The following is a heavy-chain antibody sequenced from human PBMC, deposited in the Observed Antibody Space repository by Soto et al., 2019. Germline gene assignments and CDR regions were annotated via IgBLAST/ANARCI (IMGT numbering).Heavy chain of an antibody. CDR3: ARVLSCGELLFGYDYGMDV. D-gene: IGHD3-10*01. Sequence: GGSMRLSCAASGFTVSSNYMSWVRQALGKGLEWVSVIYSGGSTYYADSVKGRFTISRDKSKNTLYLQMNSLRAEDTAVYYCARVLSCGELLFGYDYGMDVWVQVSTVPGCS. CDR2: IYSGGST. CDR1: GFTVSSNY. J-gene: IGHJ6*01. V-gene: IGHV3-53*01.